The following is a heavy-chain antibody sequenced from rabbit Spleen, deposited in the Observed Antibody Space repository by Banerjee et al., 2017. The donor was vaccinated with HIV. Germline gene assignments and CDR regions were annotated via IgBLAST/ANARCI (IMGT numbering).Heavy chain of an antibody. Sequence: QSLEESGGDLVKPGASLTLTCKASGLDFSGDSYDSYMCWVRQAPGKGLEWISCIAGSSSAFTYFATWAKGRFTISKTSSTTVTLQMTRLTAADTATYFCARDTGTSFSTYGMDLWGPGTLVTVS. CDR3: ARDTGTSFSTYGMDL. V-gene: IGHV1S40*01. CDR1: GLDFSGDSY. D-gene: IGHD7-1*01. J-gene: IGHJ6*01. CDR2: IAGSSSAFT.